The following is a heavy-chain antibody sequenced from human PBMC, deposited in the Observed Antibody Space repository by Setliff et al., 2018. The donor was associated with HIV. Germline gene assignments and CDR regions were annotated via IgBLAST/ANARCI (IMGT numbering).Heavy chain of an antibody. CDR1: GVSISSGGYY. J-gene: IGHJ4*02. CDR2: ISSRGST. V-gene: IGHV4-31*03. D-gene: IGHD3-3*02. CDR3: ARLEKLDDISYFDY. Sequence: PSETLSLTCTVSGVSISSGGYYWNWIRQHPGKGLEWIGYISSRGSTYYNPSLKSRITMSVGTSQNQVSLKLSSVTAADTAVYFCARLEKLDDISYFDYWGQGTLVTVS.